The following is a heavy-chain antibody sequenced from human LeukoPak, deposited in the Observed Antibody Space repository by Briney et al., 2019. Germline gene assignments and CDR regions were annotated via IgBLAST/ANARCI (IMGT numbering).Heavy chain of an antibody. CDR1: GDTFTSYY. Sequence: ASVKVSCKASGDTFTSYYMHWVRQAPGQGLEWMGIINPSGGSTSYAQKFQGRVTMTRDISTSTVYMELSSLRSEDTAVYYCARDQGETRSGSYMDYWGQGTLVTVSS. V-gene: IGHV1-46*01. CDR3: ARDQGETRSGSYMDY. D-gene: IGHD1-26*01. CDR2: INPSGGST. J-gene: IGHJ4*02.